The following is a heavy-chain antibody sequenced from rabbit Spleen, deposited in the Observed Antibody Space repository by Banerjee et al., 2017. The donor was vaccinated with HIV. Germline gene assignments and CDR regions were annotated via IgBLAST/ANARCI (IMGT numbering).Heavy chain of an antibody. J-gene: IGHJ4*01. CDR2: INIVTGKS. Sequence: QEQLEESGGGLVKPEGSLTLTCKASGVSLNDKDVMCWVRQAPGKGLEWIACINIVTGKSVYASWAKGRFTISTTSSTTVTLQMTSLTAADTATYFCTRDAAGREDFNLWGPGTLVTVS. D-gene: IGHD4-2*01. V-gene: IGHV1S45*01. CDR1: GVSLNDKDV. CDR3: TRDAAGREDFNL.